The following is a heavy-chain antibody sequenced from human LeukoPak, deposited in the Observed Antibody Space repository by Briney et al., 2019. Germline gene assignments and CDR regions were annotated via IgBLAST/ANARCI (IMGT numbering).Heavy chain of an antibody. Sequence: GASVKVSCKASGGTFSSYAISWVRQAPGQGLEWMGRIIPILGIANYAQKFQGRVTITADKSTSTAYMELSSLRSEDTAVYYCAKCRVSSSGSADHWGQGTLVIVSS. V-gene: IGHV1-69*04. J-gene: IGHJ5*02. D-gene: IGHD6-19*01. CDR3: AKCRVSSSGSADH. CDR2: IIPILGIA. CDR1: GGTFSSYA.